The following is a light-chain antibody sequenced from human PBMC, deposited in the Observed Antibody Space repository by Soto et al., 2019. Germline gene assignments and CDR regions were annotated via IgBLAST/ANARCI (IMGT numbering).Light chain of an antibody. CDR1: QSISSY. Sequence: DIQMTQSPSSLSASVGDRVTITCRASQSISSYLNWYQQKPGKAPKLLIYAASSLQSGVPSRFSGSGSGTDFTLTISSLQPEDFATYYCQQSYSTFFTFVPGTKVDIK. V-gene: IGKV1-39*01. CDR2: AAS. CDR3: QQSYSTFFT. J-gene: IGKJ3*01.